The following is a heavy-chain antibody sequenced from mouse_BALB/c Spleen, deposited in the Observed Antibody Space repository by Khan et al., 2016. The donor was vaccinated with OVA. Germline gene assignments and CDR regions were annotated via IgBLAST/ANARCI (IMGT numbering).Heavy chain of an antibody. CDR1: GYSITSDYA. V-gene: IGHV3-2*02. CDR3: ASELGRYYALDY. CDR2: ISYSGST. D-gene: IGHD4-1*01. Sequence: EVQLQESGPGLVKPSQSLSLTCTVTGYSITSDYAWNWIRQFPGNKLEWMGYISYSGSTTYNPSLKSRISNTRDTSKDQFFLPLKSVTSEDTATYYCASELGRYYALDYWGQGTSVTVSS. J-gene: IGHJ4*01.